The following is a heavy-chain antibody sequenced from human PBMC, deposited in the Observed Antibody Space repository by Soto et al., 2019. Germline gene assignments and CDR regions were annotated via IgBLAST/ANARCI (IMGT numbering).Heavy chain of an antibody. V-gene: IGHV1-69*13. CDR3: VRDSPIGSTFSGYDGIDY. CDR1: GYTFTSYD. J-gene: IGHJ4*02. D-gene: IGHD5-12*01. Sequence: GASVKVSCKASGYTFTSYDINWVRQATGQGLEWMGGMNPNIGNTNYAQKFQGRVTITADESTGTAYMELNSLRSEDTAVYYCVRDSPIGSTFSGYDGIDYWGQGTLVTVSS. CDR2: MNPNIGNT.